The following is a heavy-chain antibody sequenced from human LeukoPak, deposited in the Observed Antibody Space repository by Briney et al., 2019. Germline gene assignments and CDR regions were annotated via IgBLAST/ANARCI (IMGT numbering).Heavy chain of an antibody. CDR3: PRDFSGRYAFDY. CDR2: IIGSSSYI. D-gene: IGHD1-26*01. V-gene: IGHV3-21*01. J-gene: IGHJ4*02. CDR1: GVTFSIDS. Sequence: GRSLRLSCAASGVTFSIDSMNWGRQAPGKGLEWVSSIIGSSSYIYYADSVKGGVTISRDNAKNSLYLQMHSLRAEDTAVYYCPRDFSGRYAFDYWGQGTLVTVSS.